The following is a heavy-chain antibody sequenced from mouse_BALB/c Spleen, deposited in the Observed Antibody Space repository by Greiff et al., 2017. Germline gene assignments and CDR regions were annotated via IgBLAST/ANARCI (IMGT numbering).Heavy chain of an antibody. V-gene: IGHV3-6*02. J-gene: IGHJ2*01. CDR1: GYSITSGYY. CDR2: ISYDGSN. D-gene: IGHD2-1*01. CDR3: ARWNYGNYFDY. Sequence: DVQLQESGPGLVKPSQSLSLTCSVTGYSITSGYYWNWIRQFPGNKLEWMGYISYDGSNNYNPSLKNRISITRDTSKNQFFLKLNSVTTEDTATYYCARWNYGNYFDYWGQGTTLTVSS.